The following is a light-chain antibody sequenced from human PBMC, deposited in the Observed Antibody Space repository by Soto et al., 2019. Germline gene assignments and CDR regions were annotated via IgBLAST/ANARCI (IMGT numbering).Light chain of an antibody. CDR2: DAS. V-gene: IGKV3-15*01. CDR1: QNVYNN. Sequence: EIVMTQSPATLSVSPEKGATLSCKASQNVYNNLAWYQQRPGQPPRLLIYDASTRATGISARFSGSGYGTKSPLTISGWRSENFAYYFCRQCKIWPLTCGGGTRVDIK. CDR3: RQCKIWPLT. J-gene: IGKJ4*01.